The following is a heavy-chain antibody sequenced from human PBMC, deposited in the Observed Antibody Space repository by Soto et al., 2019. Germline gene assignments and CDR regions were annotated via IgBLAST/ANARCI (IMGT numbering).Heavy chain of an antibody. V-gene: IGHV3-23*01. Sequence: GGSLRLSCEASGFTFSSYAMSWVRQAPGKGLEWVSAISGSGGSTYYAESVKGRSTISRDNSKNTLYLQMNSLRAEDTAVYYCAKGRLPSSRYGMDVWGQGTTVTVSS. CDR2: ISGSGGST. CDR3: AKGRLPSSRYGMDV. CDR1: GFTFSSYA. D-gene: IGHD6-13*01. J-gene: IGHJ6*02.